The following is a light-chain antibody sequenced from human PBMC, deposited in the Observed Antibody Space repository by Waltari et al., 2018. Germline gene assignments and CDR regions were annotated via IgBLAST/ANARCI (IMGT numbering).Light chain of an antibody. Sequence: QLVLTQSPSASASLGASVKLTCTLSSGHSGNIIALHQQQPGKGPRLLMKVNSDGSHTKGDEIAERFSGASSGADRYLTISSAQSEDEADYYCQTGGHGTWVFGGGAELTVL. J-gene: IGLJ3*02. CDR3: QTGGHGTWV. V-gene: IGLV4-69*01. CDR1: SGHSGNI. CDR2: VNSDGSH.